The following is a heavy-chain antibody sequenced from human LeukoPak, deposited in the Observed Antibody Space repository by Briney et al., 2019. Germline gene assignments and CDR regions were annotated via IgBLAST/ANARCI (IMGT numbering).Heavy chain of an antibody. CDR2: IYYSGST. D-gene: IGHD5-18*01. CDR3: ARDERGGGYSYGYYYYMDV. Sequence: SETLSPTCTVSGGSISSSTDNWGWIRQPPGKGLEWIGSIYYSGSTYYNPSLKSRVTISVDTSKNQFSLKLSSVTAADTAVYYCARDERGGGYSYGYYYYMDVWGKGTTVTVSS. J-gene: IGHJ6*03. V-gene: IGHV4-39*07. CDR1: GGSISSSTDN.